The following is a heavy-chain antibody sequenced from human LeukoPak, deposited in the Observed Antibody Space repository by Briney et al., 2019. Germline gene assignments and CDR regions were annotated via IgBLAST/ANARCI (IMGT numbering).Heavy chain of an antibody. Sequence: PSETLSLTCSVSDGSFSTIPYCGGWVGQPPGKGLEWIGSICYNGSTYYKPSLKSRVTISVDMSKSHFSLRLSSVTAADTAVYYCARGVVVVPAAMLWFDPWGQGTLVTVSS. CDR1: DGSFSTIPYC. D-gene: IGHD2-2*01. CDR3: ARGVVVVPAAMLWFDP. J-gene: IGHJ5*02. V-gene: IGHV4-39*07. CDR2: ICYNGST.